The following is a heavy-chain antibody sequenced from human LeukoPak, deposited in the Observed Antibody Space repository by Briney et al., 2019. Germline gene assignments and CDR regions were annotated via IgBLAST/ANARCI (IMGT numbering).Heavy chain of an antibody. CDR1: GGSITSTNYY. V-gene: IGHV4-39*07. J-gene: IGHJ4*02. CDR3: ARLPFSSGFTGTFDY. D-gene: IGHD6-19*01. CDR2: IYYSGTT. Sequence: SETLSLTCSVSGGSITSTNYYWGWIRQPPGKGLEWIGTIYYSGTTYNNPSLKSRVTISVDTSKNQFSLKLSSVTAADTAVYYCARLPFSSGFTGTFDYWGQGSLVTVSS.